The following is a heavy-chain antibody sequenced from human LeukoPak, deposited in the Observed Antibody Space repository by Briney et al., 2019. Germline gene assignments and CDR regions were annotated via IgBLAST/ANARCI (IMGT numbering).Heavy chain of an antibody. D-gene: IGHD3-22*01. Sequence: SVKVSCKASGGTFSSYTISWVRQAPGQGLEWMGRIIPILGIANYAQKLQGRVTMTTDTSTSTAYMELRSLRSDDTAVYYCAREETNYYDSSGYFYYFDYWGQGTLVTVSS. CDR2: IIPILGIA. J-gene: IGHJ4*02. CDR3: AREETNYYDSSGYFYYFDY. CDR1: GGTFSSYT. V-gene: IGHV1-69*04.